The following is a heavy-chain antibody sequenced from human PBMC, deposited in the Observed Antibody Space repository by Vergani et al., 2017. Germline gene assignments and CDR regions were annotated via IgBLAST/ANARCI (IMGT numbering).Heavy chain of an antibody. J-gene: IGHJ4*02. CDR1: GFTFSSYG. V-gene: IGHV3-30*03. D-gene: IGHD1-26*01. CDR3: ASGLGSHRYWEPLYY. CDR2: ISYDGSNK. Sequence: QVQLVESGGGVVQPGRSLRLSCAASGFTFSSYGMHWVRQAPGKGLEWVAVISYDGSNKYYADSVKGRFTISRDNSKNTLYLQMNSLRAEDTAVYYCASGLGSHRYWEPLYYWGQGTLVTVSS.